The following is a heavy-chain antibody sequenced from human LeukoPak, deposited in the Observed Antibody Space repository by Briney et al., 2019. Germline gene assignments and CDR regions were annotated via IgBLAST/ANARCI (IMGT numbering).Heavy chain of an antibody. J-gene: IGHJ3*02. CDR3: ARAEGGAFDI. CDR1: GYTFTSYA. V-gene: IGHV1-18*01. CDR2: INMYNGNT. Sequence: GASVKASCKASGYTFTSYAISWVRQAPGQGPEWMGWINMYNGNTNYAQKLQGRVTMTTDTSTSTAYMELRSLRSDDTAVYYCARAEGGAFDIWGQGTMVTVSS. D-gene: IGHD3-16*01.